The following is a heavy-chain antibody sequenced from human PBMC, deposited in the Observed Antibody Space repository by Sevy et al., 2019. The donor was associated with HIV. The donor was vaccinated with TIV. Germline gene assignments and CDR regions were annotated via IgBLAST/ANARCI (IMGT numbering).Heavy chain of an antibody. CDR2: ISFDGRNK. Sequence: GGSLRLSCEASGFTFHIYSMHWVRQAPGKGLEWVSTISFDGRNKHYADSVKGRFAISRDNSKNSLYLQMNGLRPEDTAVYYCALERLSSDVAENFQNWGQGTLVTVSS. V-gene: IGHV3-30*09. J-gene: IGHJ1*01. CDR1: GFTFHIYS. D-gene: IGHD1-1*01. CDR3: ALERLSSDVAENFQN.